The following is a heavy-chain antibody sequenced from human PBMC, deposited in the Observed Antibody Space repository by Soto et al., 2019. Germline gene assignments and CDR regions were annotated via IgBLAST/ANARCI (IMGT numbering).Heavy chain of an antibody. D-gene: IGHD2-21*02. CDR1: GFTFSNAW. CDR2: IKSKTDGGTT. V-gene: IGHV3-15*07. CDR3: TTVLTKIVVVTSYYFDY. J-gene: IGHJ4*02. Sequence: GGSLRLSCAASGFTFSNAWMNWVRQAPGKGLEWVGRIKSKTDGGTTDYAAPVKGRFTISRDDSKNTLYLQMNSLKTEDTAVYYCTTVLTKIVVVTSYYFDYWGQGTLVTVSS.